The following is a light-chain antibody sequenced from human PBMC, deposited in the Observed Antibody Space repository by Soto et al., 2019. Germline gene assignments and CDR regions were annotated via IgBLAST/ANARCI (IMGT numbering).Light chain of an antibody. CDR1: QSISNY. Sequence: DIQMTQSPSSLSASVGDRVTITCRASQSISNYLNWYQQKPGKAPNLLIYAASSLQSGLPSRFSGSGSGTDFTLTISSLQPEDFATYYCQQTYTAPPWTFGQGTKVEIK. V-gene: IGKV1-39*01. CDR3: QQTYTAPPWT. CDR2: AAS. J-gene: IGKJ1*01.